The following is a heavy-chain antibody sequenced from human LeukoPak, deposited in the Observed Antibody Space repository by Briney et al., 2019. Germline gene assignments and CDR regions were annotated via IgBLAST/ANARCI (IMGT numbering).Heavy chain of an antibody. Sequence: ASVKVSCKASGYTFTGYYMHWVRQAPGQGLEWMGWINPNSGGTNYAQKFQGRVTMTRDTSISTAYMELSSLRSEDTAVYYCARGRRGRYSYGNFDYWGQGTLVTVSS. CDR2: INPNSGGT. D-gene: IGHD5-18*01. CDR3: ARGRRGRYSYGNFDY. CDR1: GYTFTGYY. V-gene: IGHV1-2*02. J-gene: IGHJ4*02.